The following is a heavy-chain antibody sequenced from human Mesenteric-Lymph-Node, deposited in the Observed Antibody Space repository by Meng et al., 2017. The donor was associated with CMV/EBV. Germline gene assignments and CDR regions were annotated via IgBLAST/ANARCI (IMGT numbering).Heavy chain of an antibody. Sequence: ASVQVSCKASGYTLTDYYLNWVRQAPGQGLEWMGWINPNSGGTNYAQNFQGRVTMTSDTSISTAYMELRRLRYDDTAIYYCARDRLSIITTNWFDPWGQGTLVTVSS. J-gene: IGHJ5*02. CDR2: INPNSGGT. CDR1: GYTLTDYY. V-gene: IGHV1-2*02. CDR3: ARDRLSIITTNWFDP. D-gene: IGHD1-1*01.